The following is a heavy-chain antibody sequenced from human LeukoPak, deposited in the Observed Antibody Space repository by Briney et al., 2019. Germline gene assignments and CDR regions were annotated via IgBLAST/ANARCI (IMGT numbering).Heavy chain of an antibody. J-gene: IGHJ6*03. D-gene: IGHD1-26*01. CDR2: IDVGSGNT. CDR1: GFTFTSSA. Sequence: SVKVSCKASGFTFTSSAMQWVRQARGQGLEWIGLIDVGSGNTNYAQTVQERVTITRDMSTSTAYMELSSLRSEDSAVYYCARVGPWVNPDYYYYYMDVWGKGTTVTVSS. V-gene: IGHV1-58*02. CDR3: ARVGPWVNPDYYYYYMDV.